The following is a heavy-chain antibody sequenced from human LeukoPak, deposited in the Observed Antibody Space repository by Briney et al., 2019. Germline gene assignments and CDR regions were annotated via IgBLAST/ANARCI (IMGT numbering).Heavy chain of an antibody. V-gene: IGHV4-31*03. CDR1: GCSISSGGYY. CDR3: ARELLGIPENDALDI. J-gene: IGHJ3*02. D-gene: IGHD7-27*01. Sequence: TPSETLSLTCSVSGCSISSGGYYWSWIRQHPGKGLEWIGYIYYSGSTYYNPSLKSRVTISVDTSKNQFSLKLSSVTAADTAVYYCARELLGIPENDALDIWGQGTMVTVSS. CDR2: IYYSGST.